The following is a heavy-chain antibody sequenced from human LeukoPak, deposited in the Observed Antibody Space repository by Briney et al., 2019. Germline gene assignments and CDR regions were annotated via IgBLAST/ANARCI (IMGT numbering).Heavy chain of an antibody. CDR2: ISSSSSTI. V-gene: IGHV3-48*01. CDR3: ARGGMRPTYSSSWLEDYYYYMDV. CDR1: GFTFSSYS. D-gene: IGHD6-13*01. J-gene: IGHJ6*03. Sequence: GGSLRLSCAASGFTFSSYSMNWVRQAPGKGLEWVSYISSSSSTIYYADSVKGRFTISRDNAKNSLYLQMNSLRAEDTAVYYCARGGMRPTYSSSWLEDYYYYMDVWGKGTTVTVSS.